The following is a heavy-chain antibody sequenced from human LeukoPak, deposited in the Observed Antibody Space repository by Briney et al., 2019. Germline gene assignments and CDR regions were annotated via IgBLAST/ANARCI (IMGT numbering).Heavy chain of an antibody. CDR3: ARRLQFALLRNWFDP. D-gene: IGHD5-24*01. CDR1: GGSISSSSYY. Sequence: PSETLSLTCTVSGGSISSSSYYWGWIRQPPGKGLEWIGSIYYSGSTYYNPSLKSRVTISVDTSKNQFSLKLSSVTAADTAVYYCARRLQFALLRNWFDPWGQGTLVTVSS. V-gene: IGHV4-39*07. J-gene: IGHJ5*02. CDR2: IYYSGST.